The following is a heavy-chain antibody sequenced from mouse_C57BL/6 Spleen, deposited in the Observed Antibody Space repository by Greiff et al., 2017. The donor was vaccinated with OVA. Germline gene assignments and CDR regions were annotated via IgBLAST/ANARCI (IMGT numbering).Heavy chain of an antibody. J-gene: IGHJ3*01. CDR3: ARGAGQFDY. Sequence: QVQLQQPGAELVRPGSSVKLSCKASGYTFTSYWMHWVKQRPIQGLEWIGNIDPSDSETHYNQKFKDKSTLTVDKSSSTASMQLSSLTSEDSAVYYCARGAGQFDYWGQGTLVTVSA. CDR1: GYTFTSYW. CDR2: IDPSDSET. V-gene: IGHV1-52*01.